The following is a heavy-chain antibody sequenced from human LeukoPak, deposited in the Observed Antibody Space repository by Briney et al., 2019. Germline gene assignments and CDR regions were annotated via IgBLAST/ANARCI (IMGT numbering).Heavy chain of an antibody. D-gene: IGHD5-12*01. CDR2: IYHSGST. CDR1: GGSISSGGYS. CDR3: ARGGGSRNQWLRQHYYGMDV. V-gene: IGHV4-30-2*01. Sequence: PSQTLSLTCAVSGGSISSGGYSWSWIRQPPGKGLEWIGYIYHSGSTYYNPSPKSRVTISVDRSKNQFSLKLSSVTAADTAVYYCARGGGSRNQWLRQHYYGMDVWGQGTTVTVSS. J-gene: IGHJ6*02.